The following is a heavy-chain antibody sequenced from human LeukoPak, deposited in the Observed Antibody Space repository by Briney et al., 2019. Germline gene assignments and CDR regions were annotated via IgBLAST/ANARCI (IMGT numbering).Heavy chain of an antibody. CDR3: ANHWGCGGQAEDY. J-gene: IGHJ4*03. D-gene: IGHD7-27*01. CDR2: ISGSGGSS. Sequence: GGSLRLSCAASGFTFSSYAMSWVRQAPGKGLEWVSAISGSGGSSYYADSVKGRFTISRDNSKNTLYLQINGLRAEGTAVYYCANHWGCGGQAEDYWGQGALVTVSS. V-gene: IGHV3-23*01. CDR1: GFTFSSYA.